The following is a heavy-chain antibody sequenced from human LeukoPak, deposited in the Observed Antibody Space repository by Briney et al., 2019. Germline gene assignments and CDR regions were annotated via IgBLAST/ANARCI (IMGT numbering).Heavy chain of an antibody. CDR2: ISSSGSTI. Sequence: GGSLRLSCAASGFTFSDYYMSWIRQAPGKGLELVSYISSSGSTIYYADSVKGRFTISRDNAKNSLYLQMNSLRAEDTAVYYCARDRVDSSSSNWFDPWGQRTLVTVSS. J-gene: IGHJ5*02. CDR3: ARDRVDSSSSNWFDP. V-gene: IGHV3-11*04. CDR1: GFTFSDYY. D-gene: IGHD6-6*01.